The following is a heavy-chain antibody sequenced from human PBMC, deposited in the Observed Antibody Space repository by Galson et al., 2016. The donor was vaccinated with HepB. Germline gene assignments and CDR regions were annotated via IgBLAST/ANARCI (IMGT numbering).Heavy chain of an antibody. CDR3: ARYGQLWSFDY. CDR1: GYTFTSHA. Sequence: SVKVSCKASGYTFTSHAMHWVRQAPGQRLEWMGWIDAGNGSTKYSQKFQARVIITRDTSASTAYMELSSLRAEDTAVYYCARYGQLWSFDYWGQGTLVAVSS. V-gene: IGHV1-3*01. J-gene: IGHJ4*02. D-gene: IGHD5-18*01. CDR2: IDAGNGST.